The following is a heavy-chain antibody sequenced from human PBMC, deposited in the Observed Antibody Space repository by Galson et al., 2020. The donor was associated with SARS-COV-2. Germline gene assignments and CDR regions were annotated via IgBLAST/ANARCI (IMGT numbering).Heavy chain of an antibody. CDR1: GYTLTELS. V-gene: IGHV1-24*01. CDR2: FDPEDGET. Sequence: ASVKVSCKVSGYTLTELSMHWVRQAPGKGLEWMGGFDPEDGETIYAQKFQGRVTMTEDTSTDTAYMELSSLRSEDTAGYYCATATPHCSSTRCPNWVDPWGQGTLVTVSS. J-gene: IGHJ5*02. CDR3: ATATPHCSSTRCPNWVDP. D-gene: IGHD2-2*01.